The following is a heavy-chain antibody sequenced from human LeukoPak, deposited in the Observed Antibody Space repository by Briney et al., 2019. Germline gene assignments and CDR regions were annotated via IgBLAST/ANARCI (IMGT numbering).Heavy chain of an antibody. Sequence: ASVKVSCKASGYTFSSYGVSWVRQAPGQGLEWMGWMSTYTGNTNSAQKFQGRVTMTTDTSTSTAYMELRNLRSDDTAVYYCARSKLIRGVMSRVYFDYWGQGTLVTVSS. CDR3: ARSKLIRGVMSRVYFDY. D-gene: IGHD3-10*01. V-gene: IGHV1-18*04. CDR1: GYTFSSYG. J-gene: IGHJ4*02. CDR2: MSTYTGNT.